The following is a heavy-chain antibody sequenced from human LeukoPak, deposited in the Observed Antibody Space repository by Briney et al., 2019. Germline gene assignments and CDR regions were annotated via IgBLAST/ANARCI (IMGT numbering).Heavy chain of an antibody. CDR1: GGSFSGYY. CDR2: INHSGST. V-gene: IGHV4-34*01. CDR3: ARGTEAPILRFLGHNPWDNWFDP. D-gene: IGHD3-3*01. J-gene: IGHJ5*02. Sequence: PSETLSLTCAVYGGSFSGYYWSWIRQPPGKGLEWIGEINHSGSTNYNPSLKSRVTISVDTSKNQFSLKLSSVTAADTAVYYCARGTEAPILRFLGHNPWDNWFDPWGQGTLVTVSS.